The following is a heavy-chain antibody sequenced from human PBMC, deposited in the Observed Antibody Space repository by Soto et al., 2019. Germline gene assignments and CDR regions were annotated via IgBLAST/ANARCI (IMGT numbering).Heavy chain of an antibody. CDR2: IIPTFGRT. Sequence: QVQLVQSGAEVKKPGSSVKVSCKASGDTFSSYAISWVRQAPGKGLEWMGRIIPTFGRTNYAQRFQGRLSISADDSTSTAYMELTSLESEDTAVYYCARDPLSSFAMDVWGQGTTVTVS. CDR3: ARDPLSSFAMDV. V-gene: IGHV1-69*18. D-gene: IGHD3-10*01. CDR1: GDTFSSYA. J-gene: IGHJ6*02.